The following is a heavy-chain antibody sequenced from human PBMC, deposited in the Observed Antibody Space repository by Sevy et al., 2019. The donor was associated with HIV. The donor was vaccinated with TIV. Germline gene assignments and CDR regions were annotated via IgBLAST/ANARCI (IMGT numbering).Heavy chain of an antibody. CDR2: ISSDGSNK. Sequence: GGSLRLSCAASGFTFSSYAMHWVRQAPGKGLEWVAVISSDGSNKYYPDSVKGRFTISRDNSKNTLYLQVKSLRTEDTAVYYGARDQQDDAGNLRTGGFDPWGQGTLVTVSS. J-gene: IGHJ5*02. D-gene: IGHD6-13*01. CDR3: ARDQQDDAGNLRTGGFDP. V-gene: IGHV3-30-3*01. CDR1: GFTFSSYA.